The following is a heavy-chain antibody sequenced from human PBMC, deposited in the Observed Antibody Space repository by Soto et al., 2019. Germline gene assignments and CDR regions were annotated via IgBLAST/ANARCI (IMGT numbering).Heavy chain of an antibody. V-gene: IGHV1-24*01. CDR1: GYTLTELS. CDR3: ATATGYHPPYYYYGMDV. J-gene: IGHJ6*02. D-gene: IGHD3-9*01. CDR2: FDPEDGET. Sequence: ASVKVSCKVSGYTLTELSMHWVRQAPGKGLEWMGGFDPEDGETIYAQKFQGRVTMTEDTSTDTAYMELSSLRSEDTAVYYCATATGYHPPYYYYGMDVWGQGTTVTVSS.